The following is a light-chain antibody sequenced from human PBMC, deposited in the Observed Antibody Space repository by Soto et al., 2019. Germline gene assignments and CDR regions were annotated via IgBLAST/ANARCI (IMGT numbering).Light chain of an antibody. CDR2: DTS. CDR1: QSVSRN. Sequence: EVVMTRSPATLSVSPGERATLSCRASQSVSRNLAWYQQKRGQAPRLLIYDTSTRATGIPARFSGSGSGTEFTLTVSSLQSEDFAVYYCQQYNNWLTWTFGQGTKVEI. J-gene: IGKJ1*01. V-gene: IGKV3-15*01. CDR3: QQYNNWLTWT.